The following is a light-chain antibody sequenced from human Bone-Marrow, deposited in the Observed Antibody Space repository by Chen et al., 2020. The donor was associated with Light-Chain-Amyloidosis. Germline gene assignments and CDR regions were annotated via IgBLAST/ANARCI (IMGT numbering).Light chain of an antibody. CDR1: QDIITS. J-gene: IGKJ3*01. CDR3: HQYENLPFT. CDR2: DAS. Sequence: DIQMTQSPSSLSASVGDRVIISCQASQDIITSLNWFQLKPGKAPKLLIYDASNLQTGVPSRFTGSGSGTHFTLAISSRHPDDIATYYCHQYENLPFTFGPGTKVEMK. V-gene: IGKV1-33*01.